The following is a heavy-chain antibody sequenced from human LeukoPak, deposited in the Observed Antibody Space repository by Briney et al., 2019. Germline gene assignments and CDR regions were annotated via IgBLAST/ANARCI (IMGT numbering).Heavy chain of an antibody. CDR2: IYHSGST. Sequence: SETLSLTCTVSGYSISSGYYWGWIRQPPGKGLEWIGSIYHSGSTYYNPSLKSRVTISVDTSKNQFSLKLSSVTAADTAVYYCARDPDTVTTGSLAGYFDYWGQGTLVTVSS. CDR1: GYSISSGYY. J-gene: IGHJ4*02. D-gene: IGHD4-17*01. V-gene: IGHV4-38-2*02. CDR3: ARDPDTVTTGSLAGYFDY.